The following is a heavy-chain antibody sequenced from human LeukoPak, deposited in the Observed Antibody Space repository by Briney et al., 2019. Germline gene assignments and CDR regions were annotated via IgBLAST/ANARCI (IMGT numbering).Heavy chain of an antibody. D-gene: IGHD1-1*01. CDR2: IVVGSGNT. CDR1: GFTFTSSA. CDR3: AADRTSGAITTFDY. Sequence: SVKVSCTASGFTFTSSAVQWVRQARGQRLEWIGWIVVGSGNTNYAQKFQERVTITRDMSTSTAYMELSSLRSEDTAVYYCAADRTSGAITTFDYWGQGTLVAVSS. J-gene: IGHJ4*02. V-gene: IGHV1-58*01.